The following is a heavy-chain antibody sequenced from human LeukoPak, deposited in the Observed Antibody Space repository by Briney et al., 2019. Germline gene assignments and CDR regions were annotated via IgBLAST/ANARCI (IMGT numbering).Heavy chain of an antibody. CDR3: ARSAYCSSTTCYAFNY. CDR2: VYYSGST. D-gene: IGHD2-2*01. Sequence: SETLSLTCTVSGGSISSYYWSWIRQPPGKGLEWIGYVYYSGSTNYNPSPKSRVTISVDTSKNEFSLKLTSVTAADTAVYYCARSAYCSSTTCYAFNYWGQGTLVTVSS. J-gene: IGHJ4*02. CDR1: GGSISSYY. V-gene: IGHV4-59*01.